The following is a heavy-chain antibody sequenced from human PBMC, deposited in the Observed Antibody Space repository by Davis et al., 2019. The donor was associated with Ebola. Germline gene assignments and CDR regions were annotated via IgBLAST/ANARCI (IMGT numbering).Heavy chain of an antibody. Sequence: SETLSLTCTVSGGSISSYYWSWIRQPAGKGLEWIGRIYTSGSTNYNPSLKSRVTMSVDTSKNQFSLKLSSVTAADTAVYYCARAKFAYCSGGTCYSWLDYWGQGTLVTVSS. V-gene: IGHV4-4*07. CDR1: GGSISSYY. J-gene: IGHJ4*02. CDR2: IYTSGST. D-gene: IGHD2-15*01. CDR3: ARAKFAYCSGGTCYSWLDY.